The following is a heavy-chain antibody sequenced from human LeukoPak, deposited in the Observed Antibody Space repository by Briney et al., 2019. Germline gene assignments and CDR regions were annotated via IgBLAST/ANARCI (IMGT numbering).Heavy chain of an antibody. Sequence: PSETLSLTCTVSGGSISSSSYYWGWIRQPPGKGLDWIGSIYYSGSTYYNPSLKSRVTISVDTSKNQFSLKLSSVTAADTAVYYCARVPVNIWENWFDPWGQGTLVTVSS. CDR3: ARVPVNIWENWFDP. D-gene: IGHD1-26*01. J-gene: IGHJ5*02. CDR2: IYYSGST. CDR1: GGSISSSSYY. V-gene: IGHV4-39*07.